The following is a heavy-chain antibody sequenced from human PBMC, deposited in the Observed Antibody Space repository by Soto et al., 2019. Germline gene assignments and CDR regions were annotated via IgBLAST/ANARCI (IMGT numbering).Heavy chain of an antibody. D-gene: IGHD6-13*01. Sequence: EVQLLESGGGLVQPGGSLRLSCAASGFTFSNYAMRWVRQAPGKGLEWVSSISGSGSSTFYADSVKGRFTISRDNSTSTLYMQMNSLRAEDTAIYYCDKDQRGFSSTAGMDYWGQGTLVTVSS. CDR3: DKDQRGFSSTAGMDY. CDR2: ISGSGSST. CDR1: GFTFSNYA. V-gene: IGHV3-23*01. J-gene: IGHJ4*02.